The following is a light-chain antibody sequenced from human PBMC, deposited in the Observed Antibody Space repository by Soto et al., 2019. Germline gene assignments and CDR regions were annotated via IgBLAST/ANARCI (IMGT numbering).Light chain of an antibody. V-gene: IGKV1-39*01. J-gene: IGKJ1*01. CDR1: QRVGSY. CDR3: QQSHNTHLT. CDR2: SAS. Sequence: DIQMTQSPSSLSASVGDRVTITCRASQRVGSYLNWYQQKPGKAPTLLSYSASKLQRGVASRFSGSGSGTDFTLTIRNLQPEDFAVYYCQQSHNTHLTFGQGPKVEI.